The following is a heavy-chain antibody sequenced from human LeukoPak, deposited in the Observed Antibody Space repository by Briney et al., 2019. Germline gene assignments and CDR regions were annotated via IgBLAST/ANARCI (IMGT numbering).Heavy chain of an antibody. CDR3: ARHMPNVEALDY. V-gene: IGHV4-39*01. CDR1: GGSISSSSYY. J-gene: IGHJ4*02. CDR2: IYYSGST. Sequence: SETLSLTCTVSGGSISSSSYYWGWIRQPPGKGLEWIGSIYYSGSTYYNPSLKSRVTISVDTSKNQFSLKLSSVTAADTAVYYCARHMPNVEALDYWGQGTLVTVSS. D-gene: IGHD2-2*01.